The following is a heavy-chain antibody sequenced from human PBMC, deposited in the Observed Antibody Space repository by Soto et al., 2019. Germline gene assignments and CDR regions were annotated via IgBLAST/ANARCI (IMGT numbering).Heavy chain of an antibody. CDR2: IYHSGRT. Sequence: SETLSLTCIVSGESISSSSYYWGWIRQPPGKGLEWIGSIYHSGRTYYNPSLKSRVSISIDTSKNQFSLKLSSVTAADTAVYYCARDVSGSGYYGMDVWGQGTTVTVSS. D-gene: IGHD3-10*01. V-gene: IGHV4-39*07. J-gene: IGHJ6*02. CDR3: ARDVSGSGYYGMDV. CDR1: GESISSSSYY.